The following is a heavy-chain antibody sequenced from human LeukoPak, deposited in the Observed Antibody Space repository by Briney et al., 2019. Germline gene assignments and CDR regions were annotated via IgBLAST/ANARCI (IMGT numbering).Heavy chain of an antibody. D-gene: IGHD2-21*01. CDR2: ISAYNGNT. V-gene: IGHV1-18*04. CDR1: GYTFTSYG. Sequence: AASVKVSCKASGYTFTSYGISWVRQAPGQGLEWMGWISAYNGNTNYAQKLQGRVTMTTDTSASTAYMELRSLGSGDTAVYYCARRGESRRMYYFDYWGQGTLVTVSS. J-gene: IGHJ4*02. CDR3: ARRGESRRMYYFDY.